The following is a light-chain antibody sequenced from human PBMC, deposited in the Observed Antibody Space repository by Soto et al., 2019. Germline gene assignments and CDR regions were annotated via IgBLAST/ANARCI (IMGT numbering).Light chain of an antibody. J-gene: IGKJ5*01. CDR2: DAS. CDR3: QQRSNYIT. Sequence: EIVLTQSPATLSLSPGERATLSCRASQSVSSYLAWYQQKPGQAPGLLIYDASNRATGIPARFSGSGSGTDFTLTISSLEPEDFAVYYCQQRSNYITFGQGTRLEIE. CDR1: QSVSSY. V-gene: IGKV3-11*01.